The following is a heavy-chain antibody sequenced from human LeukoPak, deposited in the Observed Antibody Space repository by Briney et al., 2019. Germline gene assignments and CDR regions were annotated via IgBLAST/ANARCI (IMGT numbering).Heavy chain of an antibody. CDR3: ARDSSGYYRIDY. D-gene: IGHD3-22*01. J-gene: IGHJ4*02. Sequence: PSETLSLTCTVSGGSISSYYWSWIRQPPGKGLEWIGYVFHSGSTNYNPSLKSRVTISVDTSKNQFSLKLTSVTAADTAVYYCARDSSGYYRIDYWGQGILVTVSS. CDR2: VFHSGST. V-gene: IGHV4-59*08. CDR1: GGSISSYY.